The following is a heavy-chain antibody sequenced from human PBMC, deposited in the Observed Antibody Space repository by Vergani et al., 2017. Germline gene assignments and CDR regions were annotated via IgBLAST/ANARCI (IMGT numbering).Heavy chain of an antibody. CDR3: ARRVAAITGHGMDV. CDR2: IFSSGST. Sequence: QVRLQESGPGLVKPSETLSLTCSVSGGSLSAYSWTWIRHSPGKSLEWIGNIFSSGSTKYNPSLKSRVSMSIDTLMNNFSLNLSTVTAADTAVYFCARRVAAITGHGMDVWGQGATVTVS. D-gene: IGHD3-22*01. J-gene: IGHJ6*02. V-gene: IGHV4-59*01. CDR1: GGSLSAYS.